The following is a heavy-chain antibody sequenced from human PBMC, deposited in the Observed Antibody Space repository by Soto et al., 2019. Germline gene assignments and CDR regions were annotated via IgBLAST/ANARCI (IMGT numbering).Heavy chain of an antibody. D-gene: IGHD6-13*01. CDR2: IYYTGTP. CDR1: GGSMTYYY. CDR3: ARGSPTAGHYLFYMDV. Sequence: QVQLQESGPGLVKPSETLSLTCTVSGGSMTYYYWNWVRQTPGKGLECIAYIYYTGTPNYSPSLKSRDTISVDTSKNQFSLKLTSVTAADAAVYYCARGSPTAGHYLFYMDVWGKGTAVSVSS. J-gene: IGHJ6*03. V-gene: IGHV4-59*01.